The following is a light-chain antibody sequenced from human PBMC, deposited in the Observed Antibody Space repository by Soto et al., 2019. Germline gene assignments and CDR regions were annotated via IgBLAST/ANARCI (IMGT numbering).Light chain of an antibody. Sequence: DIQMTQSPSSLSASVGDRVTITCRASQSIRSFLNWYQQKPGKAPKVLISAASSLQSGVPSRFSGSGSGTDFTLTISSLQPEDFATYYCQQSYSSPPAFGQGTKVEVK. CDR2: AAS. CDR3: QQSYSSPPA. CDR1: QSIRSF. J-gene: IGKJ1*01. V-gene: IGKV1-39*01.